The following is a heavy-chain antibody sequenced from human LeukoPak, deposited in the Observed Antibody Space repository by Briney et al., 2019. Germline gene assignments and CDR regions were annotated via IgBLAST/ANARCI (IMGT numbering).Heavy chain of an antibody. CDR3: ARSWAAKWELPGQFDS. J-gene: IGHJ5*01. Sequence: SDTLSLTCSVSGGSMNNYYWNWIRQSPKKGLEWIGFVFSRGTTNFNPSLRSRLTMSIDTSTNQFSLTLTSMTAADTAVYYCARSWAAKWELPGQFDSWGQGRLVTVSS. CDR2: VFSRGTT. V-gene: IGHV4-4*07. CDR1: GGSMNNYY. D-gene: IGHD1-26*01.